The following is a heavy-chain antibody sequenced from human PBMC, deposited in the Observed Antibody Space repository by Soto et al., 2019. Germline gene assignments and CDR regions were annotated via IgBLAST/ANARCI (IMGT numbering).Heavy chain of an antibody. D-gene: IGHD3-3*02. CDR1: GFTFSSFG. CDR2: ISYDGSNEK. V-gene: IGHV3-30*03. Sequence: GGSLRLSCAASGFTFSSFGMHWVRQAPGKGLEWVAHISYDGSNEKYYADSVKGRFTISRDNAKNSLFLQMNSLRVEDTAVYYCATWHFPLIGFDVWGLGTMVTVSS. J-gene: IGHJ3*01. CDR3: ATWHFPLIGFDV.